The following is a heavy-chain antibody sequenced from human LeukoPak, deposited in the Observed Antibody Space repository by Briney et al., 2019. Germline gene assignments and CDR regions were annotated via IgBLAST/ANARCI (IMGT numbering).Heavy chain of an antibody. D-gene: IGHD3-9*01. Sequence: GGSLRLSCAVSGSDFSSHNFHWVRQAPGKGLEWVSFISRNSRTTYYADSVKGRFTISRDDAKNLVYLQMNSLGAEDTAVYYCARDQFDDILTGTSVYYFDYWGQGTLVTVSS. CDR2: ISRNSRTT. CDR1: GSDFSSHN. CDR3: ARDQFDDILTGTSVYYFDY. V-gene: IGHV3-48*04. J-gene: IGHJ4*02.